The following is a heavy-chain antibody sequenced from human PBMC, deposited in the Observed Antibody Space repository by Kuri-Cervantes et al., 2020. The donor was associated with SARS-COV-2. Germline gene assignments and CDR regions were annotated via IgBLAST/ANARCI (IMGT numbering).Heavy chain of an antibody. CDR1: GGTCSSYA. V-gene: IGHV1-69*06. J-gene: IGHJ6*02. Sequence: SVKVSCKASGGTCSSYAISWVRQAPGQGLEWMGGIIPIFGTANYAQKFQGRVTITADKSTSTAYMELSSLRSEDTAVYYCARTMTYYYYYGMDVWGQGTTVTVSS. D-gene: IGHD3-22*01. CDR3: ARTMTYYYYYGMDV. CDR2: IIPIFGTA.